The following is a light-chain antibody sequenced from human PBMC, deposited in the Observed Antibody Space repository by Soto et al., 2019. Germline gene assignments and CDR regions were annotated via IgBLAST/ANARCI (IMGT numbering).Light chain of an antibody. CDR1: SSNIGSNY. V-gene: IGLV1-47*01. Sequence: SVLTQPPSASGTPGQRVTISCSGSSSNIGSNYVYWYQQLPGTAPKLLIYRNNQRPSGVPDRFSGSKSGTSASPAISGLRSEDEADYYCAAWDDSLSGRVFGGGTKLTVL. J-gene: IGLJ3*02. CDR2: RNN. CDR3: AAWDDSLSGRV.